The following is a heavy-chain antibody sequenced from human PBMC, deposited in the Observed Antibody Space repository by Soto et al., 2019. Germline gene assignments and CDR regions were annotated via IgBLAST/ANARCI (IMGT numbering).Heavy chain of an antibody. Sequence: SETLSLTCTVSGGSVSSCSYYWSWIRHPPGKGLDWIGYIYYSGSTNYNPSLKSRVTISVDTSKNQFSLKLSSVTAADTAVYYCARTEKITYGDYAYYFDYWGQGTLVTSPQ. CDR3: ARTEKITYGDYAYYFDY. V-gene: IGHV4-61*01. J-gene: IGHJ4*02. CDR2: IYYSGST. D-gene: IGHD4-17*01. CDR1: GGSVSSCSYY.